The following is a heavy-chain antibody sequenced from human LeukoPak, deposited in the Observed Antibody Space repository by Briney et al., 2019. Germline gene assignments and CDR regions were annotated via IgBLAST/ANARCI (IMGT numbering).Heavy chain of an antibody. CDR2: IYSTERT. Sequence: SETLSLTCTVSGGPISSSTVYWGWIRQPPGKGLEWIGNIYSTERTYYNPSLKSRVAISVGTSKNQFSLRLSSATAADTSIYYCAKSSTTTALHAFDIWGQGTMVTVSS. J-gene: IGHJ3*02. D-gene: IGHD1/OR15-1a*01. CDR1: GGPISSSTVY. CDR3: AKSSTTTALHAFDI. V-gene: IGHV4-39*01.